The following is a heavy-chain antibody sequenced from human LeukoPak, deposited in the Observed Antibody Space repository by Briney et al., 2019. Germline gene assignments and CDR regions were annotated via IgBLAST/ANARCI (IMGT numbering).Heavy chain of an antibody. CDR2: INWNGGST. Sequence: GGSLRLSCAAPGFTFSSYGMHWVRQAPGKGLEWVSGINWNGGSTGYADSVKGRFTISRHNAKNSLYLQMNSLRAEDTALYYCVRAKRYFDWLPHYWGQGTLVTVSS. J-gene: IGHJ4*02. D-gene: IGHD3-9*01. CDR1: GFTFSSYG. V-gene: IGHV3-20*04. CDR3: VRAKRYFDWLPHY.